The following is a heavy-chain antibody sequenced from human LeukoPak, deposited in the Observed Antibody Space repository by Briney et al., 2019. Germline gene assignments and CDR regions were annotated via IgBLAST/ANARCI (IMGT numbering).Heavy chain of an antibody. CDR2: IYYSGST. CDR3: ARANGSGWYTS. CDR1: GGSISSYY. J-gene: IGHJ5*02. V-gene: IGHV4-59*01. Sequence: PSETLSLTCTVSGGSISSYYWSWIRQPPGKGLEWIGYIYYSGSTNYNPSLKSRVTISVDTSKNQFSLKLSSVTAADTAVYYCARANGSGWYTSWGQGTLVTVSS. D-gene: IGHD6-19*01.